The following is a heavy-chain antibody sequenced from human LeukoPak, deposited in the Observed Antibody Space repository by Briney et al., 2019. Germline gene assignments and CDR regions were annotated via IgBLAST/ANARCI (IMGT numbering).Heavy chain of an antibody. V-gene: IGHV5-51*01. CDR3: ANLRGPGGSYYGRPWDY. D-gene: IGHD1-26*01. J-gene: IGHJ4*02. CDR2: IYPGDSDT. CDR1: GYNFTSYW. Sequence: GESLKISCKASGYNFTSYWIACVRQMPGKGLEWMGIIYPGDSDTRYSPSFQGQVTISADKSISTAYLQWSSLQASDTAIYYCANLRGPGGSYYGRPWDYWGQGSLVTVSS.